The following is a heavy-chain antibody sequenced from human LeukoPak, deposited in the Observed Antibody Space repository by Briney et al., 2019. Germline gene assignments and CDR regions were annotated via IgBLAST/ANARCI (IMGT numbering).Heavy chain of an antibody. CDR1: GYTFTSYG. Sequence: ASVKVSCKASGYTFTSYGISWVRQAPGQGLEWMGWISAYNGNTNYAQKLQGRVTMTTDTSASTAYMELRSLRSDETAVYYCARGSYSGSYPDAFDIWGQGTMVTVSS. J-gene: IGHJ3*02. D-gene: IGHD1-26*01. CDR3: ARGSYSGSYPDAFDI. CDR2: ISAYNGNT. V-gene: IGHV1-18*01.